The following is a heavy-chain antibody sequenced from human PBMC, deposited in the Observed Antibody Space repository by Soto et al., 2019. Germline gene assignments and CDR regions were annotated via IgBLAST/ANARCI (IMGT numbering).Heavy chain of an antibody. V-gene: IGHV1-18*01. Sequence: QVQLVQSGAEVKKPGASVKVSCKASGYTFTSYGISWVRQAPGQGLEWMGWISAYNGNTNYAQKLQGRVTMTTDTCQRTAYMELRSRRSDDTAVYYCARDLAAGTCDYWGQGTLVTVSS. CDR1: GYTFTSYG. CDR3: ARDLAAGTCDY. CDR2: ISAYNGNT. D-gene: IGHD6-19*01. J-gene: IGHJ4*02.